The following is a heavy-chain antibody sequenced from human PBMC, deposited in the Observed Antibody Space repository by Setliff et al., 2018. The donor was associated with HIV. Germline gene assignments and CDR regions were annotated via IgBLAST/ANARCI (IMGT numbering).Heavy chain of an antibody. J-gene: IGHJ4*02. CDR1: GFSFSDYW. Sequence: LRLSCKVSGFSFSDYWMHWVRRVPGKGLVWVSRIQNDGSATWYADSGKGRFTISRDNARNTLYLQMNSLRADDTGVYYCAREGSDHGTYYFDYWGQGTPVTVSS. V-gene: IGHV3-74*01. CDR2: IQNDGSAT. CDR3: AREGSDHGTYYFDY. D-gene: IGHD1-26*01.